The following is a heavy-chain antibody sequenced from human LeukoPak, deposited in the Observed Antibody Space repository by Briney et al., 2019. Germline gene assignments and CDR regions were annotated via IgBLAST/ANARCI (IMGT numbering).Heavy chain of an antibody. J-gene: IGHJ4*02. CDR2: ISYDGSNK. V-gene: IGHV3-30*04. CDR1: GFTFSSYA. CDR3: ARGIHEFDY. D-gene: IGHD2-21*01. Sequence: PGGSLRLSCAASGFTFSSYAMHWVRQAPGEGLEWVAVISYDGSNKYYADSVKGRFTISRDNSKNTLYLQMNSLRAEDTAVYYCARGIHEFDYWGQGTLVTVSS.